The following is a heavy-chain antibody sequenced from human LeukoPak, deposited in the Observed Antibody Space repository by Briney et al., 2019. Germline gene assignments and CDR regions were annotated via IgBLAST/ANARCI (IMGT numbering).Heavy chain of an antibody. Sequence: GESLKISCQGSEYSFATYWIAWLRQMPGKGLEWMGIIYPSDSDTRYSPSFQGQATISADKSIKTAYLQWSSLKASDTAMYYCARRRGYSYDFHFDYWGQGTLDTVSS. CDR2: IYPSDSDT. V-gene: IGHV5-51*01. J-gene: IGHJ4*02. D-gene: IGHD5-18*01. CDR1: EYSFATYW. CDR3: ARRRGYSYDFHFDY.